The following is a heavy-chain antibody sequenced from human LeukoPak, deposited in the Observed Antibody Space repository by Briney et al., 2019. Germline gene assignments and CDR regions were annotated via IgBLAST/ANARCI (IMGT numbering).Heavy chain of an antibody. J-gene: IGHJ4*02. V-gene: IGHV4-30-4*08. D-gene: IGHD3-10*01. Sequence: SETLSLTCTVSGASVTSDPYYWNWIRQSPGKALEWIAYIHHSGSTYYNLALKSRVTMSVDKSKNQVSLSLSSATAADTAVYYCARGMGWELTVVDYWGRGTLVTVSS. CDR3: ARGMGWELTVVDY. CDR2: IHHSGST. CDR1: GASVTSDPYY.